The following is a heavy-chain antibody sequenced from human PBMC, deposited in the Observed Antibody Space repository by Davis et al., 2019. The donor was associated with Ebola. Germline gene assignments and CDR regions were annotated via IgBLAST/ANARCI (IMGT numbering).Heavy chain of an antibody. Sequence: PGGSLRLSCAASGFSVSDNYMSWVRQAPGKGLDWVSVIYTGGTTYYADSVKGRFTISRDDSKNTVYLQMNGLRAEDTAIYYCAREDRGSSFGNWGQGTLVTVSS. D-gene: IGHD6-6*01. CDR3: AREDRGSSFGN. J-gene: IGHJ4*02. CDR2: IYTGGTT. V-gene: IGHV3-53*01. CDR1: GFSVSDNY.